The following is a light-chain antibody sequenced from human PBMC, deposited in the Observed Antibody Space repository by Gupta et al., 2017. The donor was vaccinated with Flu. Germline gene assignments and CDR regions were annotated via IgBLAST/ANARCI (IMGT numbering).Light chain of an antibody. CDR1: NIGSEN. V-gene: IGLV3-21*01. J-gene: IGLJ3*02. CDR2: DDE. Sequence: GNTDSMACGGNNIGSENVHWYQQKPGQAPVLVLYDDEVRPSGIPERFSGSNSGNTATLTIRRVEAGDEADYYCQVWDTAADHWLFGAGTTLTVV. CDR3: QVWDTAADHWL.